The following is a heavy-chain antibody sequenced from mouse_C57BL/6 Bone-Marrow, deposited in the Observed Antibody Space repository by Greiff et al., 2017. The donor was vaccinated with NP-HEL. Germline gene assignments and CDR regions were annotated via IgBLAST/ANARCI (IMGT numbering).Heavy chain of an antibody. Sequence: VQLQQSGPELVKPGASVKISCKASGYTFTDYYMNWVKQSHGKSLEWIGEINPNNGGNSYNQKFKGKATLTVDKSSSTAYMELRSLTSEDSAVYYCARATYYDYDGAMDFWGQGTSVTVSS. D-gene: IGHD2-4*01. CDR2: INPNNGGN. V-gene: IGHV1-26*01. J-gene: IGHJ4*01. CDR3: ARATYYDYDGAMDF. CDR1: GYTFTDYY.